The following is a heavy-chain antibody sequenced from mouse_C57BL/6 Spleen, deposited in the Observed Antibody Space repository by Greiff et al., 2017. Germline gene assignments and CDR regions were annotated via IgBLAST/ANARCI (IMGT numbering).Heavy chain of an antibody. V-gene: IGHV1-18*01. CDR1: GYTFTDYN. Sequence: EVKLMESGPELVKPGASVKIPCKASGYTFTDYNMDWVKQSHGKSLEWIGDINPNNGGTIYNQKFKGKATLTVDKSSSTAYMELRSLTSEDTAVYYCARKGTRYFDVWGTGTTVTVSS. D-gene: IGHD3-3*01. CDR3: ARKGTRYFDV. J-gene: IGHJ1*03. CDR2: INPNNGGT.